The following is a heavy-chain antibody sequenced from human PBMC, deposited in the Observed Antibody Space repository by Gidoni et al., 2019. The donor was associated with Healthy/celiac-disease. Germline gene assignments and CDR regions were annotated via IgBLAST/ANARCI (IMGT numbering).Heavy chain of an antibody. CDR3: AKATYDREVRSDIVVVVAAPLLFDY. Sequence: EVQLLESGGGLVQPGGSLRLSCAASGFTFSSYAMSWVRQAPGKGLEWVSAISGSGGSTYYADSVKGRFTISRDNSKNTLYLQMNSLRAEDTAVYYCAKATYDREVRSDIVVVVAAPLLFDYWGQGTLVTVSS. V-gene: IGHV3-23*01. D-gene: IGHD2-15*01. CDR1: GFTFSSYA. J-gene: IGHJ4*02. CDR2: ISGSGGST.